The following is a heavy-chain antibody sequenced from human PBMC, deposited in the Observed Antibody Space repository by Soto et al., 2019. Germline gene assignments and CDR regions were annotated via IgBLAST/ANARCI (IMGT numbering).Heavy chain of an antibody. CDR1: GFTFSSYG. J-gene: IGHJ3*02. CDR2: ISYDGSNK. Sequence: QVQLVESGGGVVQPGRSLRLSCAASGFTFSSYGMHWVRQAPGKGLEWVAVISYDGSNKYYADSVKGRFTISRDNSKNPLYLHMNSLRAEDTAVYYCAKEGRDILTGYPDAFDIWGQGTMVTVSS. V-gene: IGHV3-30*18. CDR3: AKEGRDILTGYPDAFDI. D-gene: IGHD3-9*01.